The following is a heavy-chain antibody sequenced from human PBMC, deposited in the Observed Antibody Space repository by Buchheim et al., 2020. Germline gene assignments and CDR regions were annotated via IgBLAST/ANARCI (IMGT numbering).Heavy chain of an antibody. Sequence: QVQLVESGGGVVQPGRSLRLSCAASGFTFSSYGMHWVRQAPGKGLEWVAVISYDGSNKYYADSVKGRFTLSRDNSKNTLYLQMNSQRAEDTAVYYCAKAKLETNYYYYGMDVWGQGTT. CDR1: GFTFSSYG. D-gene: IGHD1-1*01. V-gene: IGHV3-30*18. CDR3: AKAKLETNYYYYGMDV. CDR2: ISYDGSNK. J-gene: IGHJ6*02.